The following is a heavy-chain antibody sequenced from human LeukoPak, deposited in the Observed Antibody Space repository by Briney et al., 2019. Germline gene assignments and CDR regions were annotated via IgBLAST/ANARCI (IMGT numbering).Heavy chain of an antibody. D-gene: IGHD3-3*01. V-gene: IGHV4-59*02. CDR1: GASVSGHY. Sequence: PSETLSLTCGASGASVSGHYWSWIRQPPGRGLEWVGYIYSSGTTDYNPSLKSRVSISLDSSKNQFSLRLTSVTAADTAVYYCARYDFWTGSFYYWGQGTLVTVSS. CDR3: ARYDFWTGSFYY. J-gene: IGHJ4*02. CDR2: IYSSGTT.